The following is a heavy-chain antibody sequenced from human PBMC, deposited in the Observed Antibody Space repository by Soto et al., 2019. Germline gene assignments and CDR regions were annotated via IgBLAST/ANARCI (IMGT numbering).Heavy chain of an antibody. CDR2: IYPGDSDT. D-gene: IGHD2-21*02. J-gene: IGHJ1*01. Sequence: GESLKISCKGSGYSFTSYWIGWVRQMPGKGLEWMGIIYPGDSDTRYSPSFQGQVTISADKSISTAYLQWSSLKASDTAMYYCARLAYCGGDCYIYFQHLGQGTLVTVSS. CDR1: GYSFTSYW. V-gene: IGHV5-51*01. CDR3: ARLAYCGGDCYIYFQH.